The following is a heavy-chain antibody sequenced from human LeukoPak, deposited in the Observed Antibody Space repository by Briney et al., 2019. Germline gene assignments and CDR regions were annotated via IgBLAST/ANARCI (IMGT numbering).Heavy chain of an antibody. J-gene: IGHJ4*02. CDR2: IYYSGST. Sequence: SETLSLTCTVSGGSISSSSYYWGWIRQPPGKGLERIGSIYYSGSTYYNPSLKSRVTISVDTSKNQFSLKLSSVTAADTAVYYCARGGGYYFDYWGQGTLVTVSS. D-gene: IGHD3-16*01. V-gene: IGHV4-39*01. CDR3: ARGGGYYFDY. CDR1: GGSISSSSYY.